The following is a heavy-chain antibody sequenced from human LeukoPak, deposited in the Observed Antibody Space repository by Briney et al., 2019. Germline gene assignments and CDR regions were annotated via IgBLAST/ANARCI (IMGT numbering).Heavy chain of an antibody. J-gene: IGHJ6*03. Sequence: ASVKVSCKASGYTFTGYYMHWVRQAPGQGLEWMGWINPNSGGTNYAQKFQGRVTMTRDTSISTAYMELSRLRSDDTAVYYCARSETGTTLYYYYMDVWGTGTTVTVSS. CDR3: ARSETGTTLYYYYMDV. CDR2: INPNSGGT. CDR1: GYTFTGYY. V-gene: IGHV1-2*02. D-gene: IGHD1-1*01.